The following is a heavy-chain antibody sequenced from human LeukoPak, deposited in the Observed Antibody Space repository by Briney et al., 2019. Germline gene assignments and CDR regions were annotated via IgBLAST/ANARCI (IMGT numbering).Heavy chain of an antibody. Sequence: SETLSLTCTVSVGSISSYYWSWIRQPAGKGLEWIGRIYTSGSTKYNPSLKSRVTMSVDTSKNQFSLKLSSVTAADTAVYYCARDWRYSSRWPLPAPGWFDPWGQGILVTVSS. CDR2: IYTSGST. J-gene: IGHJ5*02. CDR1: VGSISSYY. CDR3: ARDWRYSSRWPLPAPGWFDP. V-gene: IGHV4-4*07. D-gene: IGHD6-13*01.